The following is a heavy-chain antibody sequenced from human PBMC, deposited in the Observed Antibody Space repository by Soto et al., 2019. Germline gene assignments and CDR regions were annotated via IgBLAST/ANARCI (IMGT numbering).Heavy chain of an antibody. D-gene: IGHD3-22*01. V-gene: IGHV3-15*07. CDR1: GFTFSNAW. CDR2: VKSKTDGGTT. CDR3: TTDSYITSIIVRFGY. J-gene: IGHJ4*01. Sequence: PGGSLRLSCAASGFTFSNAWINWVRQTPGKGLEWVGRVKSKTDGGTTDFAAPVKGRFAISRDDSKNMVYLEMNSLKTEDTAIYYCTTDSYITSIIVRFGYWGHGT.